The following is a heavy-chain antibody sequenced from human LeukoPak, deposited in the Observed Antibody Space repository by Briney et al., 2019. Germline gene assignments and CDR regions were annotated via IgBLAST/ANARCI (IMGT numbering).Heavy chain of an antibody. CDR3: AKGGWELQD. CDR2: ISGSGGST. V-gene: IGHV3-23*01. D-gene: IGHD1-26*01. Sequence: GGSLRLSCAASGFTFSDYYMSWIRQAPGKGLEWVSAISGSGGSTYYADSVKGRFTISRDNSKNTLYLQMNSLRAEDTAVYYCAKGGWELQDWGQGTLVTVSS. CDR1: GFTFSDYY. J-gene: IGHJ4*02.